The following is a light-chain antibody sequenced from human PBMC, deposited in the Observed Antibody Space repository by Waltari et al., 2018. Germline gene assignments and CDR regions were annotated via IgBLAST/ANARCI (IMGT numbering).Light chain of an antibody. CDR3: QQYNKWPPLT. V-gene: IGKV3-15*01. Sequence: EVLMTQSPATLSVSPGERVTLSCRASQNIHDNLAWYQQKPGQAPRLLIYGASTRATAIPARFRGSGSGTEFPLTISSLQSEDLAIYYCQQYNKWPPLTFGGGTKVEIK. CDR1: QNIHDN. J-gene: IGKJ4*01. CDR2: GAS.